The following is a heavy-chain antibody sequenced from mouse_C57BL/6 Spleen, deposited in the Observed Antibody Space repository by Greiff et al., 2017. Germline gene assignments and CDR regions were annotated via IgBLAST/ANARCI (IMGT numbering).Heavy chain of an antibody. D-gene: IGHD1-1*01. CDR3: TRVGGITPLYFDY. V-gene: IGHV5-9-1*02. J-gene: IGHJ2*01. CDR2: ISSGGDYI. CDR1: GFTFSSYA. Sequence: EVKLMESGEGLVKPGGSLKLSCAASGFTFSSYAMSWVRQTPEKRLEWVAYISSGGDYIYYADTVKGRFTISRDNARNTLYLQMSSLKSEDTAMYYCTRVGGITPLYFDYWGQGTTLTVSS.